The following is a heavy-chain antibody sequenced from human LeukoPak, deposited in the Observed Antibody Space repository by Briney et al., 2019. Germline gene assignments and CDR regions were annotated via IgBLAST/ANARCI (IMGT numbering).Heavy chain of an antibody. J-gene: IGHJ4*02. D-gene: IGHD4-17*01. CDR3: ARKATVNSFDY. CDR2: IIPIFGTA. Sequence: ASVKVSCKASGGTFSSYAISWVRQAPGQGLDWMRGIIPIFGTANYAQKFQGRVTITADESTSTAYMELSSLRSEDTAVYYCARKATVNSFDYWGQGTLVTVSS. CDR1: GGTFSSYA. V-gene: IGHV1-69*13.